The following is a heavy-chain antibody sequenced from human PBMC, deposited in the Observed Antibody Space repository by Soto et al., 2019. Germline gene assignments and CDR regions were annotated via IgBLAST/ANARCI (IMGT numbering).Heavy chain of an antibody. Sequence: SETLSLTCTVSGGSISSYYWSWIRQPPGKGLEWIGYIYYSGSTNYDPSLKSRVTISVDTSKNQFSLKLSSVTAADTAVYYCARGYCSSTSCFGVFDYWGQGTLVTVSS. CDR1: GGSISSYY. J-gene: IGHJ4*02. D-gene: IGHD2-2*01. V-gene: IGHV4-59*01. CDR2: IYYSGST. CDR3: ARGYCSSTSCFGVFDY.